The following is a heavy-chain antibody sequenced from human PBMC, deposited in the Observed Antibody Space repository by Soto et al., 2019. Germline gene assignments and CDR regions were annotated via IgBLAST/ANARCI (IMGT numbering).Heavy chain of an antibody. CDR3: AKGNDFKHYYYMDV. J-gene: IGHJ6*03. Sequence: GSLRLSCAASGFTFSNYAMSWVRQAPGKGLEWVSTISPSGVGTFYADPVKGRLTISRDNSENTLYLQMNSLKAEDTAVYYCAKGNDFKHYYYMDVWGKGTTVTVSS. CDR2: ISPSGVGT. V-gene: IGHV3-23*01. D-gene: IGHD1-1*01. CDR1: GFTFSNYA.